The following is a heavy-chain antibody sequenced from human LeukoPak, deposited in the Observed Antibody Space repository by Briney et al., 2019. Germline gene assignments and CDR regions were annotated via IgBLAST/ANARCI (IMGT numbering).Heavy chain of an antibody. D-gene: IGHD6-6*01. CDR3: ASGFSSSPYFDY. Sequence: GGSLRLSCAASGFTFSTYYMNWVRQAPGKGLEWVSFITGGSSYIYYTDSVKGRFTISRDNAKNSLFLQMNSLRDEDTAVYYCASGFSSSPYFDYWGQGTLVTVSS. J-gene: IGHJ4*02. V-gene: IGHV3-21*01. CDR2: ITGGSSYI. CDR1: GFTFSTYY.